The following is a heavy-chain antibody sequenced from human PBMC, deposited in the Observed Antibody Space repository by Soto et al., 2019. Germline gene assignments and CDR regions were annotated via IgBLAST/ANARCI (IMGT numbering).Heavy chain of an antibody. V-gene: IGHV3-11*01. CDR2: ISSSGSTI. CDR1: GFTFSDYY. J-gene: IGHJ6*02. D-gene: IGHD6-6*01. Sequence: GGSLRLSCAASGFTFSDYYMSWIRQAPGKGLEWVSYISSSGSTIYYADSVRGRFTISRDNAKNSLYLQMNSLRAEDTAVYYCASGEYSSSSPNYYYYYGMDVWCQGTTVTVSS. CDR3: ASGEYSSSSPNYYYYYGMDV.